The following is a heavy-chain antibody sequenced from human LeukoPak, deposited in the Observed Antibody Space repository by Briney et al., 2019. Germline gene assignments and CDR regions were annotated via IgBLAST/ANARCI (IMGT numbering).Heavy chain of an antibody. Sequence: PGGSLRLSCAASGFTFITSWMSWLRQAPGKGLEWVAHIKPDGSEKYYVDFVKGRFTISRDNAKNSLSLQMNSLRAEDTAVYYCASWTSSSSNYWGQGTLVTVSS. J-gene: IGHJ4*02. D-gene: IGHD6-6*01. V-gene: IGHV3-7*01. CDR3: ASWTSSSSNY. CDR1: GFTFITSW. CDR2: IKPDGSEK.